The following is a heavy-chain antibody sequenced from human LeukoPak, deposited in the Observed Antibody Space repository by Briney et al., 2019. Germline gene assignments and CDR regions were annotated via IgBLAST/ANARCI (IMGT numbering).Heavy chain of an antibody. CDR1: NGSINSYY. CDR2: IYYSGST. J-gene: IGHJ3*02. CDR3: ASTLDTRGAFDI. V-gene: IGHV4-59*08. D-gene: IGHD5-18*01. Sequence: SETLSLTCTVSNGSINSYYWSWIRQPPGKGLEWIGYIYYSGSTNYNPSLKSQVTISVDTSKNQFSLKLSSVTAADTAVYYCASTLDTRGAFDIWGQGTMVTVSS.